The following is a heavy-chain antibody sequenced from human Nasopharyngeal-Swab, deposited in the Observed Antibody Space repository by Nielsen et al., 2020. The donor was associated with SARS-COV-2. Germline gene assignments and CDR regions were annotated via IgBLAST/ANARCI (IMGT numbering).Heavy chain of an antibody. J-gene: IGHJ6*03. Sequence: ASVKVSCKASGYTFTSYDINWVRQATGQGLEWMGWMNPNSGNTGYAQKFQGRVTMTRNTSISTAYMELSSLRSEDTAVYYCARPYSNYGASYYYYYYMDVWGKGTTVTVSS. CDR3: ARPYSNYGASYYYYYYMDV. D-gene: IGHD4-11*01. V-gene: IGHV1-8*01. CDR1: GYTFTSYD. CDR2: MNPNSGNT.